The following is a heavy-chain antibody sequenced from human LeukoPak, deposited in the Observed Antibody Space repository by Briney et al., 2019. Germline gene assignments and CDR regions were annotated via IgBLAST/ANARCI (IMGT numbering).Heavy chain of an antibody. CDR2: INHNGNVN. CDR3: ARGPGDFDASDI. D-gene: IGHD1-14*01. Sequence: GGSLRLSCAASGFTFSSYWMNWARQAPGKGLEWVASINHNGNVNYYVDSVKGRFTISRDNVKQSLGLQMNSLRVEDTAVYYCARGPGDFDASDIWGQGTMVTVSS. CDR1: GFTFSSYW. J-gene: IGHJ3*02. V-gene: IGHV3-7*01.